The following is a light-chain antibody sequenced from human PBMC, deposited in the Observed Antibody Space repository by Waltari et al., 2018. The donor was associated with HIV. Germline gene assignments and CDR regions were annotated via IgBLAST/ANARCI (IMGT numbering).Light chain of an antibody. Sequence: QSALTQPASVSGSPGQSITISCTGTSSDVGGYNYVSWYPQPPGKAPKLMIFEVSNRPSGVSNRFSGSKSVNTASLTISGLQAEDEADYYCSSYTTRSTPDPNWVFGGGTKLTVL. CDR1: SSDVGGYNY. V-gene: IGLV2-14*01. J-gene: IGLJ3*02. CDR2: EVS. CDR3: SSYTTRSTPDPNWV.